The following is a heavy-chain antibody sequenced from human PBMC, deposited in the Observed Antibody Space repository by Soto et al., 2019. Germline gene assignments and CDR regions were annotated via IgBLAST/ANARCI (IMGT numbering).Heavy chain of an antibody. D-gene: IGHD2-8*01. CDR3: ARNSPGVYALGVDV. Sequence: GWSLRLSCAASGFTFSSYWMHWVRQAPGKGLMWVSRINSDGSSINYADFVKGRLIISRDNAKNTLYLQMNSLRAEDTAVYYCARNSPGVYALGVDVWGQGPTVTVPS. CDR1: GFTFSSYW. J-gene: IGHJ6*02. V-gene: IGHV3-74*01. CDR2: INSDGSSI.